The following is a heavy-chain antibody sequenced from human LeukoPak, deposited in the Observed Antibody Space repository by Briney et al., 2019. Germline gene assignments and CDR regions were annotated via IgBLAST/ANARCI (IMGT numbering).Heavy chain of an antibody. D-gene: IGHD3-10*01. Sequence: GASVKVSCKASGYTFTSYGISWVRQAPGQGLEWMGWISAYNGNTNYAQKLQGRVTMITDTSTSTAYMELRSLRSDDTAVYYCARGTNYYGSGSYPPDYYYYYMDVWGKGTTVTISS. J-gene: IGHJ6*03. CDR3: ARGTNYYGSGSYPPDYYYYYMDV. CDR2: ISAYNGNT. CDR1: GYTFTSYG. V-gene: IGHV1-18*01.